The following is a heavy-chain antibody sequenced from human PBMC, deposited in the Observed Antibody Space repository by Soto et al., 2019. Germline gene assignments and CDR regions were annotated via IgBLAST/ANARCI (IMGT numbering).Heavy chain of an antibody. J-gene: IGHJ4*02. CDR1: GFTFSSYG. D-gene: IGHD3-9*01. V-gene: IGHV3-30*18. CDR2: ISYDGSNK. Sequence: GGSLRLSCAASGFTFSSYGMHWVRQAPGKGLEWVAVISYDGSNKYYADSVKGRFTISRDNSKNTLYLQMNSLRAEDTAVYYCAKSVGVWIEWLLIDYWGQGNLVTVSS. CDR3: AKSVGVWIEWLLIDY.